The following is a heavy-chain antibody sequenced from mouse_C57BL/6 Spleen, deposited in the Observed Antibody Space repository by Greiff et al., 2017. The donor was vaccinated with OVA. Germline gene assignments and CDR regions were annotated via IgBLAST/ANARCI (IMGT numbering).Heavy chain of an antibody. CDR2: IHPNSGST. Sequence: QVQLQQPGAELVKPGASVKLSCKASGYTFTSYWMHWVKQRPGQGLEWIGLIHPNSGSTNYNEKFKSKATLTVDKSSSTAYMQLSSLTSEDSAVYYCARHLLNYGSTWFAYWGQGTLVTVSA. V-gene: IGHV1-64*01. CDR3: ARHLLNYGSTWFAY. D-gene: IGHD1-1*01. J-gene: IGHJ3*01. CDR1: GYTFTSYW.